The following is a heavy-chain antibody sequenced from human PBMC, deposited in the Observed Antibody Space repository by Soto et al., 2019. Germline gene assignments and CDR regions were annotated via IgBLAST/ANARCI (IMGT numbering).Heavy chain of an antibody. CDR2: IWYDGSNK. V-gene: IGHV3-33*01. J-gene: IGHJ4*02. CDR1: GFTFSSYG. D-gene: IGHD3-22*01. CDR3: ARDGRRHYYDSSGYLNY. Sequence: GGSLRLSCAASGFTFSSYGMHWVRQAPGKGLEWVAVIWYDGSNKYYADSVKGRFTISRDNSKNTLYLQMNSLRAEDTAVYYCARDGRRHYYDSSGYLNYWGQGTLVTVSS.